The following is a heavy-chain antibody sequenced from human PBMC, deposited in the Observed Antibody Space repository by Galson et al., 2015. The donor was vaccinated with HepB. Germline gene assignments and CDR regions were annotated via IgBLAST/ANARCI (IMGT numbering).Heavy chain of an antibody. CDR1: GGTFSSYA. CDR3: ARDRPIGYCSSTSCYRGLDY. D-gene: IGHD2-2*02. CDR2: IIPIFGTA. J-gene: IGHJ4*02. V-gene: IGHV1-69*13. Sequence: SVKVSCKASGGTFSSYAISWVRQAPGQGLEWMGGIIPIFGTANYAQKFQGRVTITADESTSTAYMELSSLRSEDTAVYYCARDRPIGYCSSTSCYRGLDYWGQGTLVTVSS.